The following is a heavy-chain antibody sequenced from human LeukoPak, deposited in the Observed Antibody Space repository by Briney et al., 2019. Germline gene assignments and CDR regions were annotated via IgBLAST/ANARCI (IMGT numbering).Heavy chain of an antibody. CDR1: GFTFSAYG. J-gene: IGHJ4*02. CDR2: IWFDGSNK. CDR3: AKECGGGCSDDY. D-gene: IGHD2-21*02. V-gene: IGHV3-30*02. Sequence: PGGSLRLSCAASGFTFSAYGMHWVRRAPGKGLEWVAFIWFDGSNKYYADSVKGRFTISRDNSKNTLYLQMNSLRLEDTAVFYCAKECGGGCSDDYWGQGTLVTVS.